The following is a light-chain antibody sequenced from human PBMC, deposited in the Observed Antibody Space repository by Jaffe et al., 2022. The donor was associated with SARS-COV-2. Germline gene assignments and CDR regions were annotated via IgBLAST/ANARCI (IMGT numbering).Light chain of an antibody. CDR1: SSDVGRYDY. V-gene: IGLV2-8*01. CDR2: DVT. Sequence: QSALTQPPSASGSPGQAVTISCTGTSSDVGRYDYVSWYQQHPGRAPKLLIYDVTKRPSGVPDRFSGSKSGNTASLTVSGLRADDEADYYCSSYAGSNSVVYGTGTKVTVL. CDR3: SSYAGSNSVV. J-gene: IGLJ1*01.